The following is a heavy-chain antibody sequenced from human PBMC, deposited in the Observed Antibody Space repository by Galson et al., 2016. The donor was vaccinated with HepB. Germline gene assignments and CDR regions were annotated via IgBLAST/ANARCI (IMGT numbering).Heavy chain of an antibody. V-gene: IGHV3-30*18. CDR2: IPLDGSNK. D-gene: IGHD3-10*01. Sequence: SLRLSCAASGFSFSSYSMNWVRQAPGEGLEWVAYIPLDGSNKYYRDSVKGRFTISRDNSKNTVYLQMNSLRAEDTAVYYCAKDPYYGSDRGYGMDVWGQGTTVTVSS. CDR3: AKDPYYGSDRGYGMDV. J-gene: IGHJ6*02. CDR1: GFSFSSYS.